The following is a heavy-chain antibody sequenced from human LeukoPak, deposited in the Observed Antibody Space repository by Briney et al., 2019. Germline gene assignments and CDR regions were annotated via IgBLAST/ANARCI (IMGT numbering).Heavy chain of an antibody. CDR3: QAAPGNYFDY. V-gene: IGHV4-34*01. CDR2: INHSGST. Sequence: SETLSLTCAVDGGSFSFYYWSWIRQSPGKALEWIGEINHSGSTNYNPSLMRRVTISVDTSKNQFSLKLNSVTAADSGVYYCQAAPGNYFDYWDQGTLVTVSS. J-gene: IGHJ4*02. CDR1: GGSFSFYY. D-gene: IGHD4-23*01.